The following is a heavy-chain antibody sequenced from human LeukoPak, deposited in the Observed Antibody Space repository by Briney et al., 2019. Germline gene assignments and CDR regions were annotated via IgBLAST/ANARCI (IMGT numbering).Heavy chain of an antibody. CDR3: ARSRGYSGYAFFDY. CDR2: IYHSGST. CDR1: GGSISSGGYS. D-gene: IGHD5-12*01. Sequence: SQTLSLTCAVSGGSISSGGYSWSWIRQPPGTGLEWIGYIYHSGSTYHNPSLKSRVTISVDRSKNQFSLKLSSVTAADTAVYYCARSRGYSGYAFFDYWGQGTLVTVSS. V-gene: IGHV4-30-2*01. J-gene: IGHJ4*02.